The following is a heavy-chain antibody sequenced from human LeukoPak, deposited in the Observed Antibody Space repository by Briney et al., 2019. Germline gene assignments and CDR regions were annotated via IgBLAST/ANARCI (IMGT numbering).Heavy chain of an antibody. D-gene: IGHD2-15*01. CDR2: IYSGGST. CDR1: GFTVSNNY. V-gene: IGHV3-66*01. J-gene: IGHJ2*01. CDR3: ARDEGGGDFDL. Sequence: AGSLRLSCAASGFTVSNNYMSWVRGAPGKGLEWGSVIYSGGSTYYADSVKGRFTISRDNAKNTMYLQMNSLRAEDTAVYYCARDEGGGDFDLWGRGTLVTVSS.